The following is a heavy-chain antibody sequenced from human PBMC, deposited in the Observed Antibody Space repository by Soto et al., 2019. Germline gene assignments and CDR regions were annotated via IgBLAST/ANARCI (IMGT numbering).Heavy chain of an antibody. CDR1: GFTFSSYA. CDR3: AKSHCGGDCYWDFDY. CDR2: ISGSGGST. D-gene: IGHD2-21*02. J-gene: IGHJ4*02. Sequence: PGGSLRLSCAASGFTFSSYAMSWVRQAPGKGLEWVSAISGSGGSTYYADSVKGRFTISRDNSKNTLYLQMNSLRAEDTAVYYCAKSHCGGDCYWDFDYWGQGTLVTVSS. V-gene: IGHV3-23*01.